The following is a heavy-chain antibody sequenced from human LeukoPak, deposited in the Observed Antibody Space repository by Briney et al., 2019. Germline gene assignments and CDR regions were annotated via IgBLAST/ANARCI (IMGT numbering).Heavy chain of an antibody. Sequence: GGSLRLSCAASGFTLSDHLMDWVRQAPGKGLEWIGRRRSKSKKYTTEYAASVTGRFIISGDESRNSMFLQLNSLKTEDTAMYYCARDGAEGDDSAFDVWGQGTMVTVSS. J-gene: IGHJ3*01. CDR3: ARDGAEGDDSAFDV. CDR2: RRSKSKKYTT. CDR1: GFTLSDHL. D-gene: IGHD3-22*01. V-gene: IGHV3-72*01.